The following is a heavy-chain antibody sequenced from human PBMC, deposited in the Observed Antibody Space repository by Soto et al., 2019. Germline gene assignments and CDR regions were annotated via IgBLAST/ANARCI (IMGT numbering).Heavy chain of an antibody. CDR1: GYTFTSYD. CDR2: MNPNRGNT. V-gene: IGHV1-8*01. J-gene: IGHJ6*02. Sequence: QVQLVQSGAEVKKPGASVKVSCKASGYTFTSYDINWVRQATEQGFGWLGGMNPNRGNTGNAQKFQGRVTMTRNTSISTAYMELSSLRSEDTAVYYCARRGYSSSWYYYYYYGMDVWGQGTTVTVSS. CDR3: ARRGYSSSWYYYYYYGMDV. D-gene: IGHD6-13*01.